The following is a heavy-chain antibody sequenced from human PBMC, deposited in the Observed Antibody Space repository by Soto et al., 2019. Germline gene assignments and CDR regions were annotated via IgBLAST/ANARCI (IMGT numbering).Heavy chain of an antibody. CDR2: IYYSGST. V-gene: IGHV4-59*01. Sequence: QVQLQESGPGLVKPSETLSLTCTVSGGSISSYYWSWIRQPPGKGLEWIGYIYYSGSTNYNPSLKSRVTISVDTSKNQFSLKLSSVTAADTAVYYWARAGSSGYYHGYWGQRTLVTVSS. CDR3: ARAGSSGYYHGY. D-gene: IGHD3-22*01. J-gene: IGHJ4*02. CDR1: GGSISSYY.